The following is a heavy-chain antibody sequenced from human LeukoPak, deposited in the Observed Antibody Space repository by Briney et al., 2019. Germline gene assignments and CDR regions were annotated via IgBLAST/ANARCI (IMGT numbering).Heavy chain of an antibody. Sequence: SVKVSCKASGGTFSSYAISWVRQAPGQGLGWMGGSILIFGTAHYAQKFQGRVTITTNESTSTAYMELSSLRSEDTAVYYCARSVAGLDYWGQGTLVTVSS. CDR3: ARSVAGLDY. J-gene: IGHJ4*02. CDR2: SILIFGTA. D-gene: IGHD6-19*01. V-gene: IGHV1-69*05. CDR1: GGTFSSYA.